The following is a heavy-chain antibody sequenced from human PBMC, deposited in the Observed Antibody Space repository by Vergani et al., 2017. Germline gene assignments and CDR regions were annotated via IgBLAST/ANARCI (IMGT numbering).Heavy chain of an antibody. CDR1: GFSLSTSGVG. V-gene: IGHV2-5*01. D-gene: IGHD3-3*01. J-gene: IGHJ5*02. CDR3: AHSGFWSGRDWFDP. CDR2: IYWNDDK. Sequence: QITLKESGPTLVKPTQTLTLTCTFSGFSLSTSGVGVGWIRQPTGKALEWLALIYWNDDKRYSPSLKSRLTITNDTSKNQVGHTMTNMYPVDTATYYCAHSGFWSGRDWFDPWGQGTLVTVSS.